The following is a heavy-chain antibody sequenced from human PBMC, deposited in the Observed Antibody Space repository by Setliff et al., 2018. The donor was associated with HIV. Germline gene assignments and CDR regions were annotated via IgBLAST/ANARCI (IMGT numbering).Heavy chain of an antibody. CDR2: IYTSGST. V-gene: IGHV4-61*02. CDR3: ARAAVTTFYYYYGMDV. Sequence: SETLSLTCTVSGGSISSGSYYWSWIRQPAGKGLEWIGRIYTSGSTNYNPSLKSRVTISVDTFKNQFSLKLSSVTAADTAVYYCARAAVTTFYYYYGMDVWGQGTTVTVSS. D-gene: IGHD4-17*01. CDR1: GGSISSGSYY. J-gene: IGHJ6*02.